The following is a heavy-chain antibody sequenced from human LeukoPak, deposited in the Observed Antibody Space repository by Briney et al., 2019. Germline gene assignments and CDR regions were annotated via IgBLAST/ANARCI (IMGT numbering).Heavy chain of an antibody. CDR1: GYTFTTHD. D-gene: IGHD6-19*01. CDR2: MSPNSGDT. V-gene: IGHV1-8*01. CDR3: ARDPRIAVAGKYFDY. J-gene: IGHJ4*02. Sequence: ASVKVSCKASGYTFTTHDINWVRQATGQGLEWLGWMSPNSGDTGYAQKFQGRVTMTSDSSISTAYMELSSLRSDDTAVYYCARDPRIAVAGKYFDYWGQGTLVTVSS.